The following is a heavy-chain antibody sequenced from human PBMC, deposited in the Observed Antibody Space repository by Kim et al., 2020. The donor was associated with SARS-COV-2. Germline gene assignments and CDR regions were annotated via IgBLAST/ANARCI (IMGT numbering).Heavy chain of an antibody. D-gene: IGHD2-2*01. CDR1: GGSISRYY. V-gene: IGHV4-59*01. Sequence: SETLSLICTVSGGSISRYYWTWIRQPPGKGLEWIGYIYYSGSTNYNPSLKSRVTISVDTSKNQFSLKLSSVTAADTAVYYCARVALGYCSSTGCHKGFDPWGQGTLVTVSS. CDR3: ARVALGYCSSTGCHKGFDP. J-gene: IGHJ5*02. CDR2: IYYSGST.